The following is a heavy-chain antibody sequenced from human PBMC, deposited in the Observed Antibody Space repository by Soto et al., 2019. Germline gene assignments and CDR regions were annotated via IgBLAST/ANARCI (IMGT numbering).Heavy chain of an antibody. V-gene: IGHV3-23*01. J-gene: IGHJ4*02. CDR3: AKPLGGDGYNSYYFDY. D-gene: IGHD2-21*01. CDR1: GFTFSSYA. CDR2: ISGSGGST. Sequence: EVQLLESGGGLVQPGGSLRLSCAASGFTFSSYAMSWVRQAPGKGLEWVSAISGSGGSTYYADSVKGRFTISRDNSKNTLYLQMNSLRAEDTAVYYCAKPLGGDGYNSYYFDYWGQGTLVTVSS.